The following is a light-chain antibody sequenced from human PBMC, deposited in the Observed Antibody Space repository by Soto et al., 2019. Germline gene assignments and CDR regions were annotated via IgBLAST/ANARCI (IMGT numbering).Light chain of an antibody. Sequence: QSALTQPPSVSASPGQSITISCTGTTSDYVSWYQQHPGNVPKVLIYEVRKRPSGISNRFSGSKSGNTASLTISGLQAEDEADYYCCSHTSGNSLVFGSGPKVTVL. CDR2: EVR. V-gene: IGLV2-14*01. J-gene: IGLJ1*01. CDR3: CSHTSGNSLV. CDR1: TSDY.